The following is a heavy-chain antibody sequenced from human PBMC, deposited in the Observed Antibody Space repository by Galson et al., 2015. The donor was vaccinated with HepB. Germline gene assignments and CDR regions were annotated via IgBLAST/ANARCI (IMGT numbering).Heavy chain of an antibody. V-gene: IGHV1-18*04. CDR3: ARDRDYRLDY. D-gene: IGHD4/OR15-4a*01. Sequence: SVKVSCKASGYTFTTNGISWGRQALGQGLEGVGWKSANSGNTQYAKKLQGRVTLTRDTSTSTAYVELRDLRSDDTATYYCARDRDYRLDYWGQGTLVTVSS. J-gene: IGHJ4*02. CDR1: GYTFTTNG. CDR2: KSANSGNT.